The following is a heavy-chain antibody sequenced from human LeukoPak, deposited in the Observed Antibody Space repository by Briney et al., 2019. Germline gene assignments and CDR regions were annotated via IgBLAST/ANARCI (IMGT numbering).Heavy chain of an antibody. J-gene: IGHJ6*03. CDR1: GGSISSHY. V-gene: IGHV4-59*11. CDR2: IYYSGST. Sequence: PSETLSLTCTVSGGSISSHYWSWIRQPPGKGLEWIGYIYYSGSTNYNPSLQSRVTISVDTSKNQFSLKLSSVTAADSDVYYCARNKVGKSSPTDYYYYMDVWGKGTTVTVS. D-gene: IGHD2-2*01. CDR3: ARNKVGKSSPTDYYYYMDV.